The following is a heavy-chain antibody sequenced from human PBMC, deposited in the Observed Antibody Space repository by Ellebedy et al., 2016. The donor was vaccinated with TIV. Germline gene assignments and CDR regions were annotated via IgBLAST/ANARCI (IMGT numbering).Heavy chain of an antibody. Sequence: SETLSLXXTVSGGSISSYYWSWIRQPPGKGLEWIGHIYHSGSTNYNPSLKSRVTISIDTSKSQFSLKLSSVTAADTAVYYCASYTADYYYYGLDVWGQGTTVTVSS. CDR1: GGSISSYY. CDR2: IYHSGST. V-gene: IGHV4-59*01. J-gene: IGHJ6*02. D-gene: IGHD3-16*01. CDR3: ASYTADYYYYGLDV.